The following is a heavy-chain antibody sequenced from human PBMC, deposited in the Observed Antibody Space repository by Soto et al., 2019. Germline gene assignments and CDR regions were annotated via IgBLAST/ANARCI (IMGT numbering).Heavy chain of an antibody. J-gene: IGHJ4*02. CDR1: GYTFTGYY. CDR2: INPNSGGT. V-gene: IGHV1-2*04. Sequence: ASVKVSCKASGYTFTGYYMHWVRQAPGQGLEWMGWINPNSGGTNYAQKFQGWVTMTRDTSISTAYMELSRLRSDDTAVYYCAREPGSSAAAGGGFDYWGQGTLVTVSS. CDR3: AREPGSSAAAGGGFDY. D-gene: IGHD6-13*01.